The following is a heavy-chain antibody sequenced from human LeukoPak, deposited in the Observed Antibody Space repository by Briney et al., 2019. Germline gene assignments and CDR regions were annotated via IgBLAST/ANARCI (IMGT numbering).Heavy chain of an antibody. V-gene: IGHV1-18*01. J-gene: IGHJ4*02. Sequence: ASVKVSCKASGYTFTSYGISWVRQAPGQGLEWMGWISAYNGNTNYAQKFQGRVTMTTDTSTSTAYMELRSLRSDDTAVYYCAVGYCSGGSCFPTAYWGQGTLVTVSS. CDR1: GYTFTSYG. CDR2: ISAYNGNT. D-gene: IGHD2-15*01. CDR3: AVGYCSGGSCFPTAY.